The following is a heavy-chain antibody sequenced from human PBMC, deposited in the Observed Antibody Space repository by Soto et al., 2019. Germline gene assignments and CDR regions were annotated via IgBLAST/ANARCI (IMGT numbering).Heavy chain of an antibody. D-gene: IGHD3-10*01. J-gene: IGHJ4*02. Sequence: QVHLVQSGAEVKKPGASVKVSCKGSGYAFTTYGITWVRQAPGQGLEWMGWISAHNGNTNYAQKLQGRVTVTRDTSTSSAYTELRSLRSDDTAVYYCARGRYGEYWGQGALVTVSS. CDR1: GYAFTTYG. V-gene: IGHV1-18*01. CDR3: ARGRYGEY. CDR2: ISAHNGNT.